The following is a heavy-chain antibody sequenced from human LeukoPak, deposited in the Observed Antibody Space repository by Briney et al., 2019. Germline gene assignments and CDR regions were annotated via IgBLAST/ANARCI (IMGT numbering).Heavy chain of an antibody. V-gene: IGHV3-30*04. CDR3: AKDPYYYDSHSTHPHI. D-gene: IGHD3-22*01. J-gene: IGHJ3*02. Sequence: QAGGSLRLSCAASGFTFTNFAMHWVRQAPGKGLEWVAVISNDERNKYYADSVKGRFTISRDNSKNTLYLQMNSLRAEDTAVYYCAKDPYYYDSHSTHPHIWGQGTMVTVSS. CDR1: GFTFTNFA. CDR2: ISNDERNK.